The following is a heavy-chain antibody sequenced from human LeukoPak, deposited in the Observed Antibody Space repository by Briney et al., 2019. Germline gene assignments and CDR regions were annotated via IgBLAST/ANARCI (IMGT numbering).Heavy chain of an antibody. CDR3: ARASGSYYRFDY. Sequence: ASVKVSCKASGYTFTGYYIHWVRQAPGQGLEWMGWINPNSGGTNYSQKFQGRVTMTRDTSISTAYMELSRLRSDDTAVYYCARASGSYYRFDYWGQGTLVTVSS. J-gene: IGHJ4*02. CDR2: INPNSGGT. V-gene: IGHV1-2*02. D-gene: IGHD1-26*01. CDR1: GYTFTGYY.